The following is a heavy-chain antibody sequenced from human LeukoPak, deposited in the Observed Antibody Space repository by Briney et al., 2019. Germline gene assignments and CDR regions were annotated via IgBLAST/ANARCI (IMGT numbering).Heavy chain of an antibody. Sequence: GGSLRLSCADSGITFSSNWMSWVRQAPGKGLEWVAIIWYDGSKKYYADSVKGRFTISRDDSKNTLYLQMNSLRDDDTAVYYCARDISRGSLDCWGQGTLVTVSS. CDR1: GITFSSNW. D-gene: IGHD3-10*01. CDR3: ARDISRGSLDC. J-gene: IGHJ4*02. CDR2: IWYDGSKK. V-gene: IGHV3-33*08.